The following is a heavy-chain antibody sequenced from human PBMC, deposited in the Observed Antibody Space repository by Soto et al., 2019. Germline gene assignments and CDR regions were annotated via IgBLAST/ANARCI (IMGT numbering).Heavy chain of an antibody. CDR1: GFTFRSHI. D-gene: IGHD2-8*02. J-gene: IGHJ4*02. Sequence: GGSLRLYCAASGFTFRSHIMNWVLQAPGKGLEWASYISNSGSTIYYADSVKGRFTVSRDNAKNSLYLQMNSLRAEDTAVYYCASRPPHGNGWWYLDYWGPGTLVTVSS. CDR2: ISNSGSTI. V-gene: IGHV3-48*01. CDR3: ASRPPHGNGWWYLDY.